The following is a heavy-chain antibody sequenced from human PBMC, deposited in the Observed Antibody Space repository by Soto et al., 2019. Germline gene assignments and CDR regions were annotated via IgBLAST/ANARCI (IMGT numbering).Heavy chain of an antibody. CDR1: GFTASAYY. CDR3: ARAGMWFGQLY. CDR2: LYSGGAT. Sequence: GGSLRLSCVVSGFTASAYYTSWVRQAPGKGLEWVSTLYSGGATFYADSVKGRFTVSGDNSKDTLYLQMNSLRAEDTAVYYCARAGMWFGQLYWGQGSLVTVSS. J-gene: IGHJ4*02. V-gene: IGHV3-53*01. D-gene: IGHD3-10*01.